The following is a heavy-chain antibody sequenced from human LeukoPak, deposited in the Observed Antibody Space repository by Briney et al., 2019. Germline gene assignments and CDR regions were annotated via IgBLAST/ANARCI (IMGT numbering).Heavy chain of an antibody. Sequence: GGSLRLSCAASGFTFSSYSMNWVRQAPGKGLEWVSSISSSSSYIYYADSVKGRFTISRDNAKNSLYLQMNSLRAEDTAVYYCARGLRVGYYYDSSGSYRGDYFDYWGQGTLVTVSS. V-gene: IGHV3-21*01. D-gene: IGHD3-22*01. CDR2: ISSSSSYI. CDR3: ARGLRVGYYYDSSGSYRGDYFDY. CDR1: GFTFSSYS. J-gene: IGHJ4*02.